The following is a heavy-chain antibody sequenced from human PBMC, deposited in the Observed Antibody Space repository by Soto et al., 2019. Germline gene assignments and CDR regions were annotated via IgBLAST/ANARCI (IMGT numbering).Heavy chain of an antibody. V-gene: IGHV4-59*01. CDR3: ARDIGRNNPYYYYGMDV. J-gene: IGHJ6*02. D-gene: IGHD2-15*01. CDR1: GGSISSYY. Sequence: SETLSLTCTVSGGSISSYYWSWIRQPPGKGLEWIGYIYYSGSTNYNPSLKSRVTISVDTSKNQFSLKLSSVTAADTAVYYCARDIGRNNPYYYYGMDVWGQGTRVTVSS. CDR2: IYYSGST.